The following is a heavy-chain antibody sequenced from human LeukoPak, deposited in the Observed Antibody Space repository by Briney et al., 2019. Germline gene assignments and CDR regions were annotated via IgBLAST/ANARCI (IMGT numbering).Heavy chain of an antibody. Sequence: NHSGSTNYNPSLKSRVTISVDTSKNQFSLKLSSVTAADTAVYYCARRRRGYSSSWDFDYWGQGTLVTVSS. J-gene: IGHJ4*02. V-gene: IGHV4-34*01. CDR2: NHSGST. D-gene: IGHD6-13*01. CDR3: ARRRRGYSSSWDFDY.